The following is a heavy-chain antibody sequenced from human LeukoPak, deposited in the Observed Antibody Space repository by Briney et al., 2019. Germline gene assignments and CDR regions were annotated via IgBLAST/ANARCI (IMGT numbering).Heavy chain of an antibody. J-gene: IGHJ6*02. Sequence: GGSLRLSCAASGFTFSSYWMSWVRQAPGKGLEWVANIKQDGSEKYYVDSVKGRFTISRDNAKNSLYLQMNSLRAEDTAVHYCAPLGNLCSGGSCYGFLYYYYYYGMDVWGQGTTVTVSS. V-gene: IGHV3-7*03. D-gene: IGHD2-15*01. CDR3: APLGNLCSGGSCYGFLYYYYYYGMDV. CDR1: GFTFSSYW. CDR2: IKQDGSEK.